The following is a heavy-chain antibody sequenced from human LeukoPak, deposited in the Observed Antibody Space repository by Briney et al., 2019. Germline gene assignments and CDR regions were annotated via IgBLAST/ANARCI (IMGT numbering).Heavy chain of an antibody. J-gene: IGHJ4*02. CDR2: IYTGGST. V-gene: IGHV4-4*07. Sequence: SETLSLTCTVSGVSMSGYYWSWIRQPAGKGLEWIGRIYTGGSTNYKPSLKSRVTMSVDTSKNQFSLKVTTVTAADTAVYYCARVAYGGDGRSFFDYWGQRTLVTVSS. D-gene: IGHD4-23*01. CDR1: GVSMSGYY. CDR3: ARVAYGGDGRSFFDY.